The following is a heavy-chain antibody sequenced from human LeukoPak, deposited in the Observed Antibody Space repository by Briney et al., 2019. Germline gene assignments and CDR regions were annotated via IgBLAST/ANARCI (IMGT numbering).Heavy chain of an antibody. D-gene: IGHD6-13*01. CDR2: IKQDGSEK. Sequence: PGGSLRLSCAASGFTFSSCWMSWVRQAPGKGLEWVANIKQDGSEKYYVDSVKGRFTISRDNAKNSLYLQMNSLRAEDTAVYYCARDPSKYSSSWSLTYYFDYWGQGTLVTVSS. CDR1: GFTFSSCW. V-gene: IGHV3-7*01. J-gene: IGHJ4*02. CDR3: ARDPSKYSSSWSLTYYFDY.